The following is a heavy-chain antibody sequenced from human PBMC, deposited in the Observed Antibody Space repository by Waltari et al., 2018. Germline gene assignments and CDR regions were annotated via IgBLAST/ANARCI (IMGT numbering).Heavy chain of an antibody. CDR2: INAGNGNI. J-gene: IGHJ4*02. CDR3: ARQITIFGVVIILGY. Sequence: QVQLVQYGAAVKKPGASVKVSCKASGYTFTSYAMHWVRQAPGQRLEWMGWINAGNGNIKYSQKFQGRVTITRDTSASTAYMELSSLRSEDTAVYYCARQITIFGVVIILGYWGQGTLVTVSS. V-gene: IGHV1-3*01. D-gene: IGHD3-3*01. CDR1: GYTFTSYA.